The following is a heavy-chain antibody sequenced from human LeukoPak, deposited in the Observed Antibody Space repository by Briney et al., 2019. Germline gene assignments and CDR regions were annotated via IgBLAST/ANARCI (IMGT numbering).Heavy chain of an antibody. J-gene: IGHJ4*02. CDR1: GFTVSSNY. CDR2: IYSGGST. CDR3: ASGYDSSGEQYDY. D-gene: IGHD3-22*01. V-gene: IGHV3-53*01. Sequence: GGSLRLSCAASGFTVSSNYMCWVRQAPGKGLEWVSVIYSGGSTYYADSVKGRFTTPRDNSKSTLYLQMNSLRAEDTAVYYCASGYDSSGEQYDYWGQGTLVTVSS.